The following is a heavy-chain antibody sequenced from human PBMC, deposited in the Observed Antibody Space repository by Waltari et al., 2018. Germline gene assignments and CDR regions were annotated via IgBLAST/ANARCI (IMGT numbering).Heavy chain of an antibody. Sequence: EVQLVESGGGLVQPGGSLRLSCAASGFTFRRHTMHWVRQAPGKGLEYVSAISSNGGRTDYANSVKGRFTISRDNSKNTVYLQMGSLRAEDTAVYYCARGRYYYESDNNVLSWFDPWGQGTRVTVSS. V-gene: IGHV3-64*01. D-gene: IGHD3-22*01. CDR1: GFTFRRHT. CDR3: ARGRYYYESDNNVLSWFDP. CDR2: ISSNGGRT. J-gene: IGHJ5*02.